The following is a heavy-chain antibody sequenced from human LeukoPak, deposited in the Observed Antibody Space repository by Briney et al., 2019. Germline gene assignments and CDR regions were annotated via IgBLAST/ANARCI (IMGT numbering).Heavy chain of an antibody. Sequence: SVKVSCKASGGTFSSYAISWVRQAPGQGREWMGGIIPIFGTANYAQKFQGRVTITADESTSTAYMELSNLRSEDTAVYYCARSRLAGDIVVVQNQYYFDYWGQGTLVTVSS. CDR2: IIPIFGTA. V-gene: IGHV1-69*01. D-gene: IGHD2-2*01. CDR1: GGTFSSYA. J-gene: IGHJ4*02. CDR3: ARSRLAGDIVVVQNQYYFDY.